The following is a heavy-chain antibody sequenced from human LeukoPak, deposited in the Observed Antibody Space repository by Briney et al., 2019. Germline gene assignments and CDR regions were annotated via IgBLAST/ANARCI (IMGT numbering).Heavy chain of an antibody. CDR1: GFTFSDFW. Sequence: GGSLRLSCAASGFTFSDFWMHWVRQAPGKGLVWVSRINSGGTVTNYADSVKGRLTISRDNAKNTLYLQMNSLRAEDTAVYYCAKDNVRHGGSYSDAFDIWGQGTMVTVSS. J-gene: IGHJ3*02. CDR3: AKDNVRHGGSYSDAFDI. CDR2: INSGGTVT. D-gene: IGHD1-26*01. V-gene: IGHV3-74*01.